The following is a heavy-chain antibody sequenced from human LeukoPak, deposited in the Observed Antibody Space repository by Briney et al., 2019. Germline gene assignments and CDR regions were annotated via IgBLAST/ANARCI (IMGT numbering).Heavy chain of an antibody. J-gene: IGHJ4*02. CDR3: ARYWTGFDY. V-gene: IGHV4-34*01. Sequence: SETLSLTCVVYGGPFSNYYWSWLRQPPGKGLEWIGEINHSGSTNYKTSLKSRVTISVDTSKNQLSLNVTTVTAADTAVYYCARYWTGFDYWGQGTLVTVSS. D-gene: IGHD1-1*01. CDR1: GGPFSNYY. CDR2: INHSGST.